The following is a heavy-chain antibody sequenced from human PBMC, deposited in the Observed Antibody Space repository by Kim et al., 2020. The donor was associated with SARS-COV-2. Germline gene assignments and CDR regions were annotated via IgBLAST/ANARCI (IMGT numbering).Heavy chain of an antibody. J-gene: IGHJ4*01. D-gene: IGHD3-22*01. CDR3: ASSPHYYDSSAYLDY. CDR1: GVSVSSGSYF. V-gene: IGHV4-61*01. CDR2: IYYNGRT. Sequence: SETLSLTCTVSGVSVSSGSYFWSWIRQPPGKGLEWIGYIYYNGRTNFDPSLKSRVNMSVDTSKNQFSLSVYSVTAADTAVYYCASSPHYYDSSAYLDYWGQGTLFHVSS.